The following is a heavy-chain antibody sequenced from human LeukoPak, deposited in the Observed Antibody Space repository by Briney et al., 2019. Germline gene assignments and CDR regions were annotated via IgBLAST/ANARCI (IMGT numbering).Heavy chain of an antibody. V-gene: IGHV3-30*18. J-gene: IGHJ4*02. CDR3: AKESARILGPSFDY. CDR1: GFTFSSYG. CDR2: ISYDGSNK. Sequence: PGRSLRLSCAASGFTFSSYGMHWVRQAPGKGLEWVAVISYDGSNKYYADSVKGRFTISRDNSKNTLYLQMNSLRAEDTAVYYCAKESARILGPSFDYWGQGTLVTVSS. D-gene: IGHD2-15*01.